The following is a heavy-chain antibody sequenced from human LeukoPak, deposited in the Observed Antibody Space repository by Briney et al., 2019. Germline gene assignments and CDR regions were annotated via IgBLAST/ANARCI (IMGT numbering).Heavy chain of an antibody. CDR1: GYTFTSYA. V-gene: IGHV1-3*01. J-gene: IGHJ3*02. CDR2: INAGNGNT. D-gene: IGHD5-18*01. Sequence: ASVKVSCKASGYTFTSYAMHWVRQAPGQRLEWMGWINAGNGNTKYSQKFQGRVTITRDKSTSTAYMELSSLRSEDTAVYYCARVKQRGYSYGTDAFDIWGQGTMVTVSS. CDR3: ARVKQRGYSYGTDAFDI.